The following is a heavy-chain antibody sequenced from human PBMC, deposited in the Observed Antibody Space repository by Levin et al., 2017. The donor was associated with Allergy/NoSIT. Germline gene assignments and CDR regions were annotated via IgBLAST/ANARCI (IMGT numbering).Heavy chain of an antibody. CDR1: GFTLNTSW. CDR2: INTDGSRA. D-gene: IGHD4-17*01. V-gene: IGHV3-74*01. Sequence: LSGGSLRLSCAASGFTLNTSWMHWVRQAPGKGLVWVSRINTDGSRAIYADSVKGRFTISRDNAKNTLYLQLNSLRAEDTAVNYCARGPVTKYYFDYCGQGTLVTVSS. J-gene: IGHJ4*02. CDR3: ARGPVTKYYFDY.